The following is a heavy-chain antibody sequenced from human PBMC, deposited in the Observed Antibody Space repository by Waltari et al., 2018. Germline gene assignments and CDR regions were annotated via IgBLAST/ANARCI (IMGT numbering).Heavy chain of an antibody. V-gene: IGHV3-21*01. D-gene: IGHD6-13*01. CDR1: GFTFSIYT. CDR3: ARGGIAATTNQYSYMDV. CDR2: ISGNGVNT. Sequence: EVQLVESGGGLVKPGGSLRLSCAASGFTFSIYTMKWVRQAPGKGLEWVSSISGNGVNTWYADSVKGRFTISKDNAKNSLYLQINSLSAEDTAVYYCARGGIAATTNQYSYMDVWGKGTTVTISS. J-gene: IGHJ6*03.